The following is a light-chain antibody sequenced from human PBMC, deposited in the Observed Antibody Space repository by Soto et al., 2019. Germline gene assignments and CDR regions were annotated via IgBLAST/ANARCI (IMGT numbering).Light chain of an antibody. V-gene: IGKV3-11*01. CDR1: QSVSSY. Sequence: EIVLTQSPATLSLSPGERATLSCRASQSVSSYLAWYQQKPGQAPRLLIYDASNRATGIPARFSGSGSGTDFTLTISSLEPEDFAVYHCQLGFTFGPGTKVDIK. CDR2: DAS. CDR3: QLGFT. J-gene: IGKJ3*01.